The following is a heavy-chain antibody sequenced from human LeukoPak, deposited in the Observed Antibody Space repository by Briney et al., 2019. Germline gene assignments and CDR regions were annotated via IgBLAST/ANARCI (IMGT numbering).Heavy chain of an antibody. CDR3: AREGITMTPDY. CDR2: IYSGGST. CDR1: GFTVNSNY. D-gene: IGHD3-22*01. Sequence: GGSLRLSCAASGFTVNSNYMSWVRQAPGKGLEWVSVIYSGGSTYYADSVKGRFTISRDNSKNTLYLQMNSLRAEDTAVYYCAREGITMTPDYWGQGTLVTVSS. V-gene: IGHV3-66*01. J-gene: IGHJ4*02.